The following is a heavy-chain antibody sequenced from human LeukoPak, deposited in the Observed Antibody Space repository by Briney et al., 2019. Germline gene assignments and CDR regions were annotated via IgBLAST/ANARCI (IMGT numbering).Heavy chain of an antibody. D-gene: IGHD4-17*01. CDR3: ASTDYGDYPKGFDY. V-gene: IGHV4-59*01. J-gene: IGHJ4*02. CDR2: IYYSGST. CDR1: GGSISSYY. Sequence: PSETLSLTCTVSGGSISSYYWSWIRQPPGKGLEWIGYIYYSGSTNYNPSLKSRVTISVDTSKNQFSLKLSSVTAADTAVYYCASTDYGDYPKGFDYWGQGTLVTVSS.